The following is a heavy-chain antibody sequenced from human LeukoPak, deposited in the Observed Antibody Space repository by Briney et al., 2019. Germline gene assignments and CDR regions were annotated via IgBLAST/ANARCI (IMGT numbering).Heavy chain of an antibody. V-gene: IGHV4-30-2*01. D-gene: IGHD6-19*01. CDR1: GGSISSGGYS. J-gene: IGHJ6*02. CDR2: IYHSGST. CDR3: ARGSPSGWPLYYYNYYGMDV. Sequence: PSQTLSLTCAVSGGSISSGGYSWSWIRQPPGKGLEWIGYIYHSGSTYYNPSLKSRVTISVDRSKNQFSLKLSSVTAADTAVYYCARGSPSGWPLYYYNYYGMDVWGQGTTVTVSS.